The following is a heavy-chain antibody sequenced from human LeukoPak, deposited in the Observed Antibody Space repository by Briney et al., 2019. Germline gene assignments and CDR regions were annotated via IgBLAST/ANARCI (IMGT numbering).Heavy chain of an antibody. D-gene: IGHD2-21*02. J-gene: IGHJ4*02. V-gene: IGHV1-18*01. Sequence: ASVRVSCKASGYTYTSYGISWVRQARGEGVEGMGWISAYNGNTNYAQKLQGRVTMTTDTSTSTAYMELRSLRSDDTAVYYCARDPCGGGDSSGLGDYWGQGTLVTVSS. CDR2: ISAYNGNT. CDR1: GYTYTSYG. CDR3: ARDPCGGGDSSGLGDY.